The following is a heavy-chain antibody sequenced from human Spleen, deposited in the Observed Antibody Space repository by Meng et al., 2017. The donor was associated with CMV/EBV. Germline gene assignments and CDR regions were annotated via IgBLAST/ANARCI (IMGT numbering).Heavy chain of an antibody. J-gene: IGHJ4*02. D-gene: IGHD2-21*01. Sequence: GSLRLSCTVSGGSISSYYWNWIRQSPGKGLEWIGNIYYSGSASYNPSLRSRVTISVDTSKNQVSLKLRSVTAADTALYYCARDLAYCGGDCYSVWGQGTQVTVSS. CDR3: ARDLAYCGGDCYSV. CDR2: IYYSGSA. V-gene: IGHV4-59*01. CDR1: GGSISSYY.